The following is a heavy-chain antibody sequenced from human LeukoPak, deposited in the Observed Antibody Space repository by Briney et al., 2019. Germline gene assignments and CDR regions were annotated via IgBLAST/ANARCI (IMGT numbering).Heavy chain of an antibody. V-gene: IGHV4-59*01. CDR1: GGSIKSYY. D-gene: IGHD5-12*01. CDR2: ISYSGST. CDR3: ARSGGYSGYDVDY. J-gene: IGHJ4*02. Sequence: SETLSLTCTVSGGSIKSYYWHWIRQPPGKGLEWIGYISYSGSTNYNPSLKSRVTISIDTSKNQFSLKLSSVTAADTAVYHCARSGGYSGYDVDYWGQGTLVTVSS.